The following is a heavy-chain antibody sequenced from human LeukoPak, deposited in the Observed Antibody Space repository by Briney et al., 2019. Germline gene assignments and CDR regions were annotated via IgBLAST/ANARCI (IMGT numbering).Heavy chain of an antibody. D-gene: IGHD2-21*01. J-gene: IGHJ4*02. CDR3: ARGHIVVMADDDVFDY. Sequence: GGSLRLSCPASGFTFSSYGMHWVRQAPGKGLEWVAVISYDGSNKYYADSVKGRFTISRDNSKNTLYLQMNSLRAEDTAVYYCARGHIVVMADDDVFDYWGQGTLVTVSS. V-gene: IGHV3-30*03. CDR2: ISYDGSNK. CDR1: GFTFSSYG.